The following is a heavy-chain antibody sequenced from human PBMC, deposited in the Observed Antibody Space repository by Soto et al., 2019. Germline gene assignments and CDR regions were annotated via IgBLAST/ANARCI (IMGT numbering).Heavy chain of an antibody. D-gene: IGHD6-19*01. CDR1: GASISGYA. Sequence: SXTCTVSGASISGYAWSWIRQPAGKGLEWIGSLYXSGNNXYHPSFKSRLXXSADTYKXXSSLKLSSVPAAHTAVYYCARGPYSSGWYVVDYWGQETLVTVSS. CDR3: ARGPYSSGWYVVDY. CDR2: LYXSGNN. V-gene: IGHV4-4*07. J-gene: IGHJ4*02.